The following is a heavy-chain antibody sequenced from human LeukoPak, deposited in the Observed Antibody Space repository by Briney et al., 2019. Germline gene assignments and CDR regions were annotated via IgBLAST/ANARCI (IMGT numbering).Heavy chain of an antibody. Sequence: GGSLRLSCAVSGFTFSDYYMSWIRQAPGKGLEWVSYISSSGSTIYQADSVKGRFTISRDTAKNSLYLQMNSLRAEDTAVYYCARDRYGSGSYYNWYFDLWGRGTLVTVSS. D-gene: IGHD3-10*01. CDR3: ARDRYGSGSYYNWYFDL. CDR2: ISSSGSTI. V-gene: IGHV3-11*01. J-gene: IGHJ2*01. CDR1: GFTFSDYY.